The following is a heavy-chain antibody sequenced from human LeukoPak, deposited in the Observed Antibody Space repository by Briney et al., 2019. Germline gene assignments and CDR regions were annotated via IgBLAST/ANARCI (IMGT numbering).Heavy chain of an antibody. Sequence: GGSLRLSCAASGFTFSSYEMSWVRQAQGKGLERVSYISSSGSTIYYADSVKGRFTISRDNAKNSLYLQMNSLRAEDTAVYYCARDRILAPDYYYYMDVWGKGTTVTVSS. J-gene: IGHJ6*03. CDR1: GFTFSSYE. V-gene: IGHV3-48*03. CDR3: ARDRILAPDYYYYMDV. CDR2: ISSSGSTI.